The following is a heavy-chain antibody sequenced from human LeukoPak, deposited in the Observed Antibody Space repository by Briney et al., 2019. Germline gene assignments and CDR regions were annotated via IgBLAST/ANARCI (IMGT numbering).Heavy chain of an antibody. CDR2: INHSGST. Sequence: SETLSLTCAVYGGSFSGYYWSWIRQPPGKGLEWIGEINHSGSTNYNPSLKSRVTISVDTSKDQFSLKLSSVTAAGTAVYYCARLTMIVVVIPRRWFDPWGQGTLVTVSS. V-gene: IGHV4-34*01. CDR3: ARLTMIVVVIPRRWFDP. D-gene: IGHD3-22*01. CDR1: GGSFSGYY. J-gene: IGHJ5*02.